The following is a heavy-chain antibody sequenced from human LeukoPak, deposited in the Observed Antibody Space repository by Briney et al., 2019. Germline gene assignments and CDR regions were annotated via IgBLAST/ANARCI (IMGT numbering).Heavy chain of an antibody. CDR2: ISNDGSNK. Sequence: GGSLRLSCVASGFTFSSYGMHWDRQAPGKGLEWVAVISNDGSNKYYADSVKGRFTISRDNSKNTLYLQMNSLRAEDTAVYYRAKGRGAFDIWGQGTMVTVSS. CDR3: AKGRGAFDI. D-gene: IGHD3-10*01. V-gene: IGHV3-30*18. CDR1: GFTFSSYG. J-gene: IGHJ3*02.